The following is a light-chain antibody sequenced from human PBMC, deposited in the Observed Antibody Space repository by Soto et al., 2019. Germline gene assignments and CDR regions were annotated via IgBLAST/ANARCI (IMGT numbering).Light chain of an antibody. Sequence: QSALTQHASVSGSPGQSITISCTGTSSDVGSYNLVSWYQQHPGKAPKLMIYEGSKRPSGVSNRFSGSKSGNTASLTISGIQAEDEADYYCCSYAGSTYVFGTGTKLTVL. V-gene: IGLV2-23*01. CDR1: SSDVGSYNL. CDR2: EGS. CDR3: CSYAGSTYV. J-gene: IGLJ1*01.